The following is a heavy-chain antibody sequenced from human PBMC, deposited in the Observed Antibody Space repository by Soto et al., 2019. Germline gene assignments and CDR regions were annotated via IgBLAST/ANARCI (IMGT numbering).Heavy chain of an antibody. Sequence: EVQLVESGGGLVKPGGSLRLSCAASGFTFSNAWMSWVRQAPGKGLEWVGRIKSKTDGGTTDYAAPVKGRFTISRDNSKNTLYLQRNSLITEATAVYYCTTDKSPYVVVVADDYWGQGTLVTVSS. V-gene: IGHV3-15*01. CDR3: TTDKSPYVVVVADDY. D-gene: IGHD2-15*01. CDR2: IKSKTDGGTT. CDR1: GFTFSNAW. J-gene: IGHJ4*02.